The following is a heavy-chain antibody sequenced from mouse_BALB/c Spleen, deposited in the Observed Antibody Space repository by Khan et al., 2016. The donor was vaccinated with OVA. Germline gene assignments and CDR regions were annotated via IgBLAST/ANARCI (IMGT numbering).Heavy chain of an antibody. CDR2: IDPANGNS. CDR3: ARDYWDVFAY. V-gene: IGHV14-3*02. Sequence: VQLQQSGAELVKPGASVKLSCTASGFNIKDTYMHWVKQRPEQGLEWIGRIDPANGNSKYDPKFQDKATITADTSSNTAYLQLSSLTSEDTAVYYCARDYWDVFAYWGQGTLVTVSA. J-gene: IGHJ3*01. D-gene: IGHD4-1*01. CDR1: GFNIKDTY.